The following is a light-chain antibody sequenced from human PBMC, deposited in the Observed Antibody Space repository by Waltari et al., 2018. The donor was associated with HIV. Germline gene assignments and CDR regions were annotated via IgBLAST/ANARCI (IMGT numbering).Light chain of an antibody. V-gene: IGKV3-20*01. Sequence: EIVLTQSTDTLSLSPGERATLSCRASQSVGVNYLAWYQQKPGQAPTLLIYHASSRATGIPDRFSGSGSATDFTLTISRLEPEDFAVYYCQQYGSSPITFGQGTRLEI. CDR3: QQYGSSPIT. CDR2: HAS. CDR1: QSVGVNY. J-gene: IGKJ5*01.